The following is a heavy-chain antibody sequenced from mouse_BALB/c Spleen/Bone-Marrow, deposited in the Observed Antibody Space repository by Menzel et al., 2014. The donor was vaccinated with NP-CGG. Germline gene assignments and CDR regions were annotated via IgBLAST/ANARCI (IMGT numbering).Heavy chain of an antibody. CDR1: GFSLTDYG. CDR3: ARNYYDSSFYFDY. CDR2: IWGDGRT. D-gene: IGHD1-1*01. J-gene: IGHJ2*01. V-gene: IGHV2-6-7*01. Sequence: QVQLQQSGPGLVAPSQSLSITCTVSGFSLTDYGVNWVRQPPGKGLEWLGMIWGDGRTDHNSALKSRLGISKDNSKSQVFLKMNSLQTDDTARYYCARNYYDSSFYFDYWGQGTTLTVSS.